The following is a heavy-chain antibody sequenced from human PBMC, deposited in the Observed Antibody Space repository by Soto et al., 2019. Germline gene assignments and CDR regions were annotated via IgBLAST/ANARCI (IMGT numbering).Heavy chain of an antibody. V-gene: IGHV1-8*02. CDR2: INPNSGNT. CDR1: GYTFTGYY. D-gene: IGHD2-2*02. Sequence: GASVKVSCKASGYTFTGYYMHWVRQAPGQGLEWMGWINPNSGNTGYAQKFQGRVTMTRNTSISTAYMELSSLRSEDTAVYYCARAPLSLPAAILDYYYGMDVWGQGTTVTVSS. CDR3: ARAPLSLPAAILDYYYGMDV. J-gene: IGHJ6*02.